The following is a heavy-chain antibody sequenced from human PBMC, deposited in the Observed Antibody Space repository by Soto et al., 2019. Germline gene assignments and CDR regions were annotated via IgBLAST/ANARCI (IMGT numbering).Heavy chain of an antibody. CDR3: TKDWGAMVRGVIIDNWFDP. V-gene: IGHV3-30*18. J-gene: IGHJ5*02. CDR2: ISYDGSNK. Sequence: QVQLVESGGGVVQPGRSLRLSCAASGFTFSSYGMHWVRQAPGKGLEWVAVISYDGSNKYYADSVKGRFTISRDNSKNTLYLQMNSLRAEDTAVYYCTKDWGAMVRGVIIDNWFDPWGQGTLVTVSS. D-gene: IGHD3-10*01. CDR1: GFTFSSYG.